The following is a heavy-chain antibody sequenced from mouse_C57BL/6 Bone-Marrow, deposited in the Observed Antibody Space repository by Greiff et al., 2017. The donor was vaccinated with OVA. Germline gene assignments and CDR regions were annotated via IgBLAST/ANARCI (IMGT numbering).Heavy chain of an antibody. J-gene: IGHJ2*01. Sequence: QVQLQQPGAELVKPGASVKLSCKASGYTFTSYWMPWVKQRPGKGLEWIGMIHPNSGSTNYNEKFKTKATLTVDKSSSKVYMRLNGLTSEDSAVYDCARNYNDYDEGDYWGQGTTLTVSS. CDR3: ARNYNDYDEGDY. V-gene: IGHV1-64*01. CDR1: GYTFTSYW. CDR2: IHPNSGST. D-gene: IGHD2-4*01.